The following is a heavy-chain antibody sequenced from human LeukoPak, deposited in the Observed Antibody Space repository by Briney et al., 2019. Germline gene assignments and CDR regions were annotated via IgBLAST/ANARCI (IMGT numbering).Heavy chain of an antibody. D-gene: IGHD6-13*01. J-gene: IGHJ4*02. CDR1: GGSISSYY. CDR3: ARGYSSSWYSDY. V-gene: IGHV4-4*07. Sequence: SETLSLTCTDSGGSISSYYWSWIRQPAGKGLEWIGRIYTSGSTNYNPSLKSRVTISVDKSKNQFSLKLSSVTAADTAVYYCARGYSSSWYSDYWGQGTLVTVSS. CDR2: IYTSGST.